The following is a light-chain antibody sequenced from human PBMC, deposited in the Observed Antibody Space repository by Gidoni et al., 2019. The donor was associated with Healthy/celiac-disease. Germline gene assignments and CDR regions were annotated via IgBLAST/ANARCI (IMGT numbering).Light chain of an antibody. V-gene: IGLV1-47*01. J-gene: IGLJ3*02. CDR2: RNN. CDR3: AAWDDRLSGWV. CDR1: SSNIGSNY. Sequence: QSVLTQPPSASGTPGQRVTISCSGSSSNIGSNYVYWYQQLPGTAPKLLIYRNNQRPSGVPDRFSGSTSGTSASLAISGLRSEDEADYYCAAWDDRLSGWVFGGGTKLTVL.